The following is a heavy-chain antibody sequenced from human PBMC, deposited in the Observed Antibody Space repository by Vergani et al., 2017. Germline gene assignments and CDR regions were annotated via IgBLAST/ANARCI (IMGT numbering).Heavy chain of an antibody. CDR2: INIGGRT. J-gene: IGHJ3*02. D-gene: IGHD4-17*01. CDR1: SFSVSSHY. CDR3: ARGMSTETTDLDGFDI. V-gene: IGHV3-66*02. Sequence: LVESGGGLVQPGGSLRLSCAASSFSVSSHYMTWVRQAPGKGLEWVSTINIGGRTSYADSVKGRLTLTRDDSKNTLHLQMNSLRTEDTAVYYFARGMSTETTDLDGFDIWGQGTMVSVSS.